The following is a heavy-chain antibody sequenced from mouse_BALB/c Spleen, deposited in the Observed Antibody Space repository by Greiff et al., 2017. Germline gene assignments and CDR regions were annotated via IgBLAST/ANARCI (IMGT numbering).Heavy chain of an antibody. CDR1: GYTFTSYW. Sequence: VQLQQSGAELAKPGASVKMSCKASGYTFTSYWMHWVKQRPGQGLEWIGYINPSTGYTEYNQKFKDKATLTADKSSSTAYMQLSSLTSEDSAVYYCASDGNFDYWGQGTTLTVSS. CDR2: INPSTGYT. J-gene: IGHJ2*01. V-gene: IGHV1-7*01. CDR3: ASDGNFDY. D-gene: IGHD2-1*01.